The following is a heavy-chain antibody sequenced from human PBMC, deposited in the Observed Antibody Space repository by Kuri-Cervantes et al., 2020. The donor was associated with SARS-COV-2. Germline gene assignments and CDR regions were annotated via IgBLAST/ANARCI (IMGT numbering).Heavy chain of an antibody. J-gene: IGHJ4*02. CDR1: GGSIGSSHY. V-gene: IGHV4-39*01. D-gene: IGHD5-12*01. CDR2: IRNGGST. Sequence: ESLKISCTVSGGSIGSSHYWGWIRQPPRKGLEWIGSIRNGGSTYFNPSLKSRVSISVDTSKNHVSLRLTSVTAADTAVYFCARLEWRCDYWGQGTLVTVSS. CDR3: ARLEWRCDY.